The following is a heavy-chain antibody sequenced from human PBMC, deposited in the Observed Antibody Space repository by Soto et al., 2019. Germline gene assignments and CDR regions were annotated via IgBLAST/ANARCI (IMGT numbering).Heavy chain of an antibody. Sequence: SETLSLTGAVYGGSFSDYFWPCIRQSPGKGLEWIEEIHHSGKTHYNPSLKSRVAISVDTSENQFSLRLNSVTAADTAVYYCARQPVSATSKFLFYPFGLDVGSQGTTVTVAS. CDR3: ARQPVSATSKFLFYPFGLDV. D-gene: IGHD4-17*01. CDR2: IHHSGKT. V-gene: IGHV4-34*01. CDR1: GGSFSDYF. J-gene: IGHJ6*02.